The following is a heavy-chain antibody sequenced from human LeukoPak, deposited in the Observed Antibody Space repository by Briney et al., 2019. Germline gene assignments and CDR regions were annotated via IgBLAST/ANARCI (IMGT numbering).Heavy chain of an antibody. Sequence: GGSLRLSCAASGFTFSSYSMNWVRQAPGKGLEWVSSVSSSSSYIYYADSVKGRLTISRDNSKNTLYLQMNSLRAEDTAVYYCAKDKGDDWFDPWGQGTLVTVSS. D-gene: IGHD2-21*02. V-gene: IGHV3-21*04. CDR1: GFTFSSYS. J-gene: IGHJ5*02. CDR3: AKDKGDDWFDP. CDR2: VSSSSSYI.